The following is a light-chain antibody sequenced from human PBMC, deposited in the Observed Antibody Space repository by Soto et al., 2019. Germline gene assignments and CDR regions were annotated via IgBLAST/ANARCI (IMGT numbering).Light chain of an antibody. CDR1: QSVSSY. CDR3: QQRNNWCLS. V-gene: IGKV3-11*01. Sequence: EIVLTQSPATLSLSPGERATLSCRASQSVSSYLAWYHQKPGQTPRLLIYDASNMATGIPASFSSSGSRTDCTLTNSTLEPEDFAVYDGQQRNNWCLSFGRGTKVEIK. CDR2: DAS. J-gene: IGKJ4*01.